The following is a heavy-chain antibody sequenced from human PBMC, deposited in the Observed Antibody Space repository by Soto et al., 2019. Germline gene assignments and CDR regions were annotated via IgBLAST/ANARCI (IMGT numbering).Heavy chain of an antibody. CDR1: GFTFSSYA. V-gene: IGHV3-30-3*01. CDR2: ISYDGSNK. Sequence: PGGSLRLSCAASGFTFSSYAMHWVRQAPGKGLEWVVIISYDGSNKYYADSVKGRFTISRDNSKNTLYLQMNSLRAEDTAVYFCAKDFEVWGSYRYFFDYWGQGTLVTVSS. J-gene: IGHJ4*02. D-gene: IGHD3-16*02. CDR3: AKDFEVWGSYRYFFDY.